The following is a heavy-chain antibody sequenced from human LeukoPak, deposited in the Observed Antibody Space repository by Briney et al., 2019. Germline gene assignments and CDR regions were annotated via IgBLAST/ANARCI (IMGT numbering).Heavy chain of an antibody. D-gene: IGHD3-22*01. J-gene: IGHJ4*02. V-gene: IGHV4-59*01. CDR2: IYYNGST. CDR1: GGSISSYY. Sequence: SETLSLTCTVSGGSISSYYWSWIRQPPGKGLDWIGYIYYNGSTNYNPSLKSRFTISVDTSKNQFSLKLSSVTAADTAVYYCARAFVVDSSEKPEIHFDYWGQGTLVTVSS. CDR3: ARAFVVDSSEKPEIHFDY.